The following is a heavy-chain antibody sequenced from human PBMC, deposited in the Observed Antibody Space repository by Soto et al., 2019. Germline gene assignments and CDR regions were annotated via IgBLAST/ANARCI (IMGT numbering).Heavy chain of an antibody. Sequence: QVQLQQWGAGLLKPSETLSLTCTVNGGSLTGYYWSWIRQPPGKGLEWIGEVKDGGSTNYSPSLRGRVAISAYTSKNHFSLRLNSVTTAETAVYFCERGREGIGATSWDQGALVTGSS. J-gene: IGHJ5*02. CDR3: ERGREGIGATS. CDR2: VKDGGST. CDR1: GGSLTGYY. V-gene: IGHV4-34*01. D-gene: IGHD5-12*01.